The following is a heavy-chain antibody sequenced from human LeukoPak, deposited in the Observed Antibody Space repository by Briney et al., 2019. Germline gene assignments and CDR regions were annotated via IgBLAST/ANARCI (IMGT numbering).Heavy chain of an antibody. CDR3: ARDLYRIVVVPHYFDY. V-gene: IGHV3-7*01. D-gene: IGHD3-22*01. Sequence: GGSLRLSCAASGFGFRGFWMSWVRQAPGKGLEWVANIKKDGSEKYYVDSVKGRFTISRDNAKNSLYLQMNSLRAEDTAVYYCARDLYRIVVVPHYFDYWGQGTLVTVSS. J-gene: IGHJ4*02. CDR1: GFGFRGFW. CDR2: IKKDGSEK.